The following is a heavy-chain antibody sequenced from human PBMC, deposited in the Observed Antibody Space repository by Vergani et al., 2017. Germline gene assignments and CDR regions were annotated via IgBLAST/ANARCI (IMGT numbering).Heavy chain of an antibody. V-gene: IGHV3-9*01. D-gene: IGHD6-13*01. CDR3: AKAGPWSGSWGSQGYYYYYMDV. J-gene: IGHJ6*03. CDR2: ISWNSGSI. Sequence: EVQLVESGGGLVQPGRSLRLSCAASGFTFDDYAMHWVRQAPGKGLEWVSGISWNSGSIGYADYVKGRFTISKDNDKNSLYLQMNSLRAEDTALYYCAKAGPWSGSWGSQGYYYYYMDVWGKGTTVTVSS. CDR1: GFTFDDYA.